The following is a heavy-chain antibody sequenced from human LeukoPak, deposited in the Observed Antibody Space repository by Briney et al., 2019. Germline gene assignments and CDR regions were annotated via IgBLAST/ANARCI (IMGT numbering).Heavy chain of an antibody. CDR2: IYSGGST. D-gene: IGHD5-24*01. J-gene: IGHJ4*02. CDR3: ARGGDGYKALYY. V-gene: IGHV3-53*01. CDR1: GFTFSSYG. Sequence: PGGSLRLSCAASGFTFSSYGMHWVRQAPGKGLEWVSVIYSGGSTYYADSVKGRFTISRDNSKNTLYLQMNSLRAEDTAVYYCARGGDGYKALYYWGQGTLVTVSS.